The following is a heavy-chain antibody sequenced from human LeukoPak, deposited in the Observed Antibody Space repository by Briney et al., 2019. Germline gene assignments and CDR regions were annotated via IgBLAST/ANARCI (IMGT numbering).Heavy chain of an antibody. V-gene: IGHV1-2*02. D-gene: IGHD3-10*01. CDR3: ARDYYGSGNLFDP. CDR1: GYTFTGYY. Sequence: GASVKVSCKASGYTFTGYYMHWVRQAPGQGLEWMGWINPNSGGTNYAQKFQGRVTMTRDTSISTAYMELSRLRSDDTAVYYRARDYYGSGNLFDPWGQGTLVTVSS. J-gene: IGHJ5*02. CDR2: INPNSGGT.